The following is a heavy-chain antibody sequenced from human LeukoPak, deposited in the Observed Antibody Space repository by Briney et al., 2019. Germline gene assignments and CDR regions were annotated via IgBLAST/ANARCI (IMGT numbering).Heavy chain of an antibody. V-gene: IGHV3-23*01. Sequence: GGSLRLSCAASGFSFSSFAMSWVRQAPGKGLEWVAIISGSGGGTYYADSVKGRFTVSRDNSKNTLYLQMNSLRAEDTAVYYCANWFDPWGQGTLVTVSS. J-gene: IGHJ5*02. CDR2: ISGSGGGT. CDR1: GFSFSSFA. CDR3: ANWFDP.